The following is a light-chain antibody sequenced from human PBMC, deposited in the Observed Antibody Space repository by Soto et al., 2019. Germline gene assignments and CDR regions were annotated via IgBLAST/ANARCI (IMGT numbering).Light chain of an antibody. J-gene: IGLJ3*02. CDR2: DTN. Sequence: QTVATQEPSLPVSPGGTVTLTCGSSTGAVTSGHWPYWFQQKPGQVPRALIYDTNTRHSWTPARFSGSLLGGTPALILSGARPEDEADYYCSLSYSGVRVFGGGTKLTVL. V-gene: IGLV7-46*01. CDR1: TGAVTSGHW. CDR3: SLSYSGVRV.